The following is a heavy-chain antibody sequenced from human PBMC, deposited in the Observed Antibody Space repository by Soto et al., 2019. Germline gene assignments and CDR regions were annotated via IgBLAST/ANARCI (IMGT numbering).Heavy chain of an antibody. D-gene: IGHD3-22*01. CDR2: IYYSGST. CDR1: GGSISSSSYY. CDR3: ARQRESVYDSSGYYYFDY. Sequence: PSETLSLTCTVSGGSISSSSYYWCWIRQPPGKGLEWIGSIYYSGSTYYNPSLKSRVTISVDTSKNQFSLKLSSVTAADTAVYYCARQRESVYDSSGYYYFDYSGQGTLVTVSS. J-gene: IGHJ4*02. V-gene: IGHV4-39*01.